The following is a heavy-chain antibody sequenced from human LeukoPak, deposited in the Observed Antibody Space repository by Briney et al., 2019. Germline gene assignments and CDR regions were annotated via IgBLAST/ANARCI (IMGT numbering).Heavy chain of an antibody. Sequence: GGSLRLSCAASGFTFSSYWMSWVRQAPGKGLEWVANIKQDGSEKYNVDSVKGRFTISRDNAKNSLYLQMNSLRAEDTAVYYCAREAGSCYTTTCSYYYYYMDVWGKGTTVTVSS. D-gene: IGHD2-2*01. CDR3: AREAGSCYTTTCSYYYYYMDV. CDR1: GFTFSSYW. J-gene: IGHJ6*03. V-gene: IGHV3-7*01. CDR2: IKQDGSEK.